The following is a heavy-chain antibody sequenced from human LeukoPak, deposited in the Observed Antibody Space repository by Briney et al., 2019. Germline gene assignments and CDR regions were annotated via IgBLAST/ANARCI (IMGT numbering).Heavy chain of an antibody. CDR2: IKQDGSKK. CDR3: VRDLPFDY. Sequence: GGSLRLSCTASGFTFSTYWMTWVRQAPGKGLEWVANIKQDGSKKYYVDSVKGRFTISRDNAKNSLYLQMNSLRAEDTAVYYCVRDLPFDYWGEGTRVTVSS. V-gene: IGHV3-7*01. J-gene: IGHJ4*02. CDR1: GFTFSTYW.